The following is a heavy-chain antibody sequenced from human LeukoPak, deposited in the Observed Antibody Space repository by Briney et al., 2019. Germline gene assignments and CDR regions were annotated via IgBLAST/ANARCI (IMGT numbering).Heavy chain of an antibody. CDR3: AREIYGDYQMGAFDI. D-gene: IGHD4-17*01. CDR1: GGSISSYY. J-gene: IGHJ3*02. CDR2: IYYSGST. Sequence: SETLSLTCTVSGGSISSYYWSWIRQPPGKGLEWIGYIYYSGSTNYNPSLKSRVTISVDTSKNQFSLKLSSVTAADTAVYYCAREIYGDYQMGAFDIWGQGTMVTVSS. V-gene: IGHV4-59*01.